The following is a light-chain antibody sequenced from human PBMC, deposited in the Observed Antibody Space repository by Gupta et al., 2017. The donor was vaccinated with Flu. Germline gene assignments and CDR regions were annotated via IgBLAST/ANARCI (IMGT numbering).Light chain of an antibody. CDR2: GAS. V-gene: IGKV3-15*01. CDR3: QQYNDWGT. Sequence: EIVMTQSPATLSMSPGGRATLSCRASQSVRSNLAWYQQKPGQAPRLLIYGASTRATGISARFSGSGSGTEFTLTISSLQSEDFAVYYCQQYNDWGTFGQGTKVEIK. J-gene: IGKJ1*01. CDR1: QSVRSN.